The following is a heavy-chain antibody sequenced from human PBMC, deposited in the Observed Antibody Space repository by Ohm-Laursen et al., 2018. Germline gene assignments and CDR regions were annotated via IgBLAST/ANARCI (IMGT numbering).Heavy chain of an antibody. J-gene: IGHJ3*02. V-gene: IGHV5-51*01. Sequence: ESLKISCKGSGYSFISYWIGWVRQMPGKGLEWMGIIYPGDFDTRYSPSFEGQVTIAGDKSISTAYLQWSSLKASDTAMYYCARGRSSGYDSFDIWGQGTMVTVSS. CDR2: IYPGDFDT. D-gene: IGHD3-22*01. CDR1: GYSFISYW. CDR3: ARGRSSGYDSFDI.